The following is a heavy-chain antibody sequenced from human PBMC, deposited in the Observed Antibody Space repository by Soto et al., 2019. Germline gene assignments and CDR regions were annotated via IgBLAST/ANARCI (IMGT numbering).Heavy chain of an antibody. CDR3: ARDPRSTTGGY. V-gene: IGHV3-23*01. D-gene: IGHD4-17*01. Sequence: EVQLLESGGALVQPGGSLRLSCAASGFTFSTSAMGWVRQAPGKGLDWVSTISGSGVSTYYADSVEGRFTISRDNSKNTLYLQMTSLRADDTALYYCARDPRSTTGGYWGLGTLVTVSS. J-gene: IGHJ4*02. CDR1: GFTFSTSA. CDR2: ISGSGVST.